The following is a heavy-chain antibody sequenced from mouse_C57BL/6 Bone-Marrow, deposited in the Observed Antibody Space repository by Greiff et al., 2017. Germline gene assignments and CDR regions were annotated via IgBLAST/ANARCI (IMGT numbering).Heavy chain of an antibody. CDR2: IWSGGST. D-gene: IGHD2-3*01. Sequence: VKLMESGPGLVQPSQSLSITCTVSGFSLTSYGVHWVRQSPGKGLEWLGVIWSGGSTDYNAAFISRRSISKDTSKSQVFFKMNSLQADDTAIYYCARGWLLRGFWAMDYWGQGTSVTVSS. V-gene: IGHV2-2*01. CDR3: ARGWLLRGFWAMDY. J-gene: IGHJ4*01. CDR1: GFSLTSYG.